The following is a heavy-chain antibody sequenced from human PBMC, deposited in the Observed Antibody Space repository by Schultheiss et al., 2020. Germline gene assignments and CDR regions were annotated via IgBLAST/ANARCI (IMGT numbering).Heavy chain of an antibody. CDR1: GFTFSSYA. CDR2: ISYDGSNK. CDR3: ARDTSTVWGGGYYMDV. Sequence: GGSLRLSCAVSGFTFSSYAMHWVRQAPGKGLEWVAVISYDGSNKYYADSVKGRFTISRDNSKNTLYLQMNSLRAEDTAVYYCARDTSTVWGGGYYMDVWGKGTTVTVSS. V-gene: IGHV3-30*04. J-gene: IGHJ6*03. D-gene: IGHD4-17*01.